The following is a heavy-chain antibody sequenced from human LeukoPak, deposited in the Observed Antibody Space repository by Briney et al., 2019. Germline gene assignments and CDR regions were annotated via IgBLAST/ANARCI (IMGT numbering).Heavy chain of an antibody. Sequence: SETLSLTCTVSGYSISSGYYWGWIRQPPGKGLEWIGSIYHSGSTYYNPSLKSRVTISVDTSKNQVSLKLSSVTAADTAVYYCARVSGWNPLEAAHLDYWGQGTLVTVSS. CDR3: ARVSGWNPLEAAHLDY. J-gene: IGHJ4*02. V-gene: IGHV4-38-2*02. D-gene: IGHD6-19*01. CDR1: GYSISSGYY. CDR2: IYHSGST.